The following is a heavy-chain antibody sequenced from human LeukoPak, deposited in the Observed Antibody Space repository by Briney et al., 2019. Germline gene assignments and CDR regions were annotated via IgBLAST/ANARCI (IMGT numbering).Heavy chain of an antibody. CDR3: ARAANSGYDPYYFDY. CDR2: IGTAGDT. D-gene: IGHD5-12*01. V-gene: IGHV3-13*01. CDR1: GFTFSSYD. Sequence: PGGSLRLSCAASGFTFSSYDMHWVRQATGKGLEWVSAIGTAGDTYYPGSVKGRFTIPRENAKNSLYLQMNSLRAGDTAVYYCARAANSGYDPYYFDYWGQGTLVTVSS. J-gene: IGHJ4*02.